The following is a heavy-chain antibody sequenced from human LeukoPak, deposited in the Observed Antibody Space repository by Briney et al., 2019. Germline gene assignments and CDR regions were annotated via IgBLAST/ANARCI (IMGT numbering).Heavy chain of an antibody. J-gene: IGHJ4*02. V-gene: IGHV3-64*01. CDR1: GFTFSSYA. CDR2: ISSNGGST. D-gene: IGHD3-22*01. Sequence: GGSLRLSCAASGFTFSSYAMHWVRPAPGKGLEYVSAISSNGGSTYYANSVKGRFTISRDNSKNTLYLQMGSLRAEDMAVYYCARDSSGYPAAYYFDYWGQGTLVTVSS. CDR3: ARDSSGYPAAYYFDY.